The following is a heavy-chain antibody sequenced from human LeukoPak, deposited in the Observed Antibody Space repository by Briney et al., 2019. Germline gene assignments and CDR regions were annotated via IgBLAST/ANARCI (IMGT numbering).Heavy chain of an antibody. V-gene: IGHV3-21*01. J-gene: IGHJ4*02. Sequence: GGSLRLSCAASGFTFSSYSMNWVRQAPGKGLEWVSSISSSSYIYYADSVKGRFTISRDNAKNSLYLQMNSLRAEDTAVYYCARGFYVWGSLTLWGQGTLVTVSS. CDR3: ARGFYVWGSLTL. D-gene: IGHD3-16*01. CDR1: GFTFSSYS. CDR2: ISSSSYI.